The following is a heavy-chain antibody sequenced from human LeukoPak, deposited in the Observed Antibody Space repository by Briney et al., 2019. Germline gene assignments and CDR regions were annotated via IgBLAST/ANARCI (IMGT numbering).Heavy chain of an antibody. CDR3: ARAPIKPWGYGDYVGNWFDP. Sequence: PSETLSLNCTVSGYSISSGYYWGWIRQPPGKGLEWIGSIYHSGSTYYNPSLKSRVTISVDTSKNQFSLKLSSVTAADTAVYYCARAPIKPWGYGDYVGNWFDPWGQGTLVTVSS. CDR2: IYHSGST. CDR1: GYSISSGYY. J-gene: IGHJ5*02. V-gene: IGHV4-38-2*02. D-gene: IGHD4-17*01.